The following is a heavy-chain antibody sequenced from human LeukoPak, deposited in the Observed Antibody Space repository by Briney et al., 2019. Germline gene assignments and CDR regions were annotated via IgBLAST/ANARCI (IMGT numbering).Heavy chain of an antibody. CDR3: AGFDFWSGYYYYYYMDV. J-gene: IGHJ6*03. D-gene: IGHD3-3*01. CDR1: GFTFSSYN. V-gene: IGHV3-21*01. Sequence: PGGSLRLSCAASGFTFSSYNMNWVRQAPGKGLEWVSSITSGSSYIYYADSVKGRFTISRDNAKNSLYLQMNSLRAEDTAVYYCAGFDFWSGYYYYYYMDVWGKGTTVTVSS. CDR2: ITSGSSYI.